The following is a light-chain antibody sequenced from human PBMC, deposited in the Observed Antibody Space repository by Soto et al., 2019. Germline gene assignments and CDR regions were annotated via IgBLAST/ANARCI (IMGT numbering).Light chain of an antibody. J-gene: IGKJ1*01. CDR3: QQYGSSGT. Sequence: EIVLTQSPGTLSLSPGERATLSCRASQSVSSSHLAWYQHKPGQAPRLLIYAASSRATGSPDRFSGGGSGTEFTLTISSLQSEDFAVYYCQQYGSSGTFGQGTKVDIK. V-gene: IGKV3-20*01. CDR2: AAS. CDR1: QSVSSSH.